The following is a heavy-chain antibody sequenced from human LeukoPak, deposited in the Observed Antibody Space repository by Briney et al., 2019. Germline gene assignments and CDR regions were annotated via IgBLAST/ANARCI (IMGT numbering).Heavy chain of an antibody. V-gene: IGHV4-4*09. CDR1: GGSISSNY. Sequence: SETLSLTCTVSGGSISSNYWSWIRQPPGKGLEWIGYISSSGRTYYNPSLKSRITVSIDTAKNQFSLKVNSVTAADTAVYYCARGQYGSGIAYWGQGTLVTVSS. D-gene: IGHD3-10*01. J-gene: IGHJ4*02. CDR2: ISSSGRT. CDR3: ARGQYGSGIAY.